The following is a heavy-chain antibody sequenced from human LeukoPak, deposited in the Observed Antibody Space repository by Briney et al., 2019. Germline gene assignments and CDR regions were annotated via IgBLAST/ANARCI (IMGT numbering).Heavy chain of an antibody. CDR1: GYTFTGYY. J-gene: IGHJ4*02. CDR3: ARDGRRGATGVY. CDR2: INPNSGGT. D-gene: IGHD1-26*01. Sequence: ASVKVSCKASGYTFTGYYMHWVRQAPRQGLEWMGWINPNSGGTNYAQKFQGRVTMTRDMSTSTVYMELSSLRSEDTAVYYCARDGRRGATGVYWGQGTLVTVSS. V-gene: IGHV1-2*02.